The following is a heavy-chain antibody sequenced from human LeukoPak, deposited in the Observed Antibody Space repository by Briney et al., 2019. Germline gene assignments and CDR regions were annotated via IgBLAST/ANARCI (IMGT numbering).Heavy chain of an antibody. Sequence: GGSLRLSCAASGFTVSNNYMSWVRQAPGKGLEWVAVISYDGSNKYYADSVKGRFTISRDNSKNTLYLQMNSLRAGDTAVYYCARDVMVRDYDAFDIWGQGTMVTVSS. V-gene: IGHV3-30-3*01. CDR2: ISYDGSNK. J-gene: IGHJ3*02. CDR3: ARDVMVRDYDAFDI. D-gene: IGHD3-10*01. CDR1: GFTVSNNY.